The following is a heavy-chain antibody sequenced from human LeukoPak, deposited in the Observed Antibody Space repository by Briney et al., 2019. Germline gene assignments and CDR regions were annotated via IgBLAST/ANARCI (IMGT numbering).Heavy chain of an antibody. CDR2: ISSSSSTI. V-gene: IGHV3-48*04. D-gene: IGHD7-27*01. CDR3: AIITGDPGNPCYFDH. J-gene: IGHJ4*02. Sequence: PGGSLRLSCAASGFTFSSYNMTWVRQAPGKGLEWVSYISSSSSTIYYADSVKGRFTISRDNAKNSLYLQMTSLTAEDTAVYYCAIITGDPGNPCYFDHWGQGTLVTVSS. CDR1: GFTFSSYN.